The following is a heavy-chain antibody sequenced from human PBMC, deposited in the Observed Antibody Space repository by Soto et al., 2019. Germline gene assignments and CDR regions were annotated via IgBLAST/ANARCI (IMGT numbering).Heavy chain of an antibody. D-gene: IGHD2-21*02. Sequence: QVQLVQSGAEVKKPGSSVKVSCKASGGTFSSYAISWVRQAPGQGLEWMGGIIPIFGTANYAHKFQGRVTITADESTSTAYMELSSLRSEDTAVYYWARGGLAYCGGDCYNAFDIWGQGTMVTVSS. CDR2: IIPIFGTA. J-gene: IGHJ3*02. CDR3: ARGGLAYCGGDCYNAFDI. CDR1: GGTFSSYA. V-gene: IGHV1-69*01.